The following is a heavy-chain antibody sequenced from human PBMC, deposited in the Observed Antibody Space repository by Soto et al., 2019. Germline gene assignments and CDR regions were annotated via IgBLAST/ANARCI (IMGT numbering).Heavy chain of an antibody. CDR1: GFTFSSYA. V-gene: IGHV3-23*01. D-gene: IGHD3-10*01. CDR2: ISGSGGST. Sequence: HPGGSLRLSCAASGFTFSSYAMSWVRQPPGKGLEWVSAISGSGGSTYYADSVKGRFTITRDNSKNTLYLQMKSLRAEDTAVYYCAKPVVWFGDFDYWGQGTLVTVSS. CDR3: AKPVVWFGDFDY. J-gene: IGHJ4*02.